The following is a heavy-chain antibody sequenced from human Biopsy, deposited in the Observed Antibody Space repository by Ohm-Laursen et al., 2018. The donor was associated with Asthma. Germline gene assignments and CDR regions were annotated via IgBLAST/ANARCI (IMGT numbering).Heavy chain of an antibody. CDR3: ARAFRLDDDLTDSYSCYFDN. D-gene: IGHD3-9*01. CDR2: IDWDDDK. CDR1: GFSLSTSGMC. Sequence: TQTLTLTCTFSGFSLSTSGMCVSWIRQPPGKALEWLALIDWDDDKYYSTSLRSRLTVSTDTSRNRVFLAMTSMEPVDSATYFCARAFRLDDDLTDSYSCYFDNWGLGTLVSVSS. V-gene: IGHV2-70*01. J-gene: IGHJ4*01.